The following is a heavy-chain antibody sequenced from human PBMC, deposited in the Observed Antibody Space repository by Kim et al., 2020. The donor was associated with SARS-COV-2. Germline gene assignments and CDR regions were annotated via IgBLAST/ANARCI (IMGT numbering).Heavy chain of an antibody. CDR2: NT. CDR3: ARDLFHTGFDY. Sequence: NTKFSQQFQGRVTFTRDTSANPAYMELSSLGSEDTAVYYCARDLFHTGFDYWGQGTLVAVSS. J-gene: IGHJ4*02. V-gene: IGHV1-3*01. D-gene: IGHD2-8*02.